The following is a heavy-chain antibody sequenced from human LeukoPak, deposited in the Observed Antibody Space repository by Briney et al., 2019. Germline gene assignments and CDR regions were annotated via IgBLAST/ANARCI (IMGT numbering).Heavy chain of an antibody. D-gene: IGHD4-17*01. CDR3: ARPTVYYGDYVASFDY. CDR2: IIPIFGTA. CDR1: GGTFSSYA. J-gene: IGHJ4*02. V-gene: IGHV1-69*13. Sequence: SVKVSCKASGGTFSSYAISWVRQAPGQGLEWMGGIIPIFGTANYAQKFQGRVTITADESTSTAYMELSSLRPEDTAVYYCARPTVYYGDYVASFDYWGQGTLVTVSS.